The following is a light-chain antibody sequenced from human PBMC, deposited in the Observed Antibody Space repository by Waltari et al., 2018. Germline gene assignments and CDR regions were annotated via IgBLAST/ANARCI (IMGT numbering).Light chain of an antibody. V-gene: IGLV2-23*02. Sequence: QSALTQPASVSGSPGQSITISCTGTSSDVGSYNLVSWYQQHPGKAPKLRIYEVSKRPSGVSNRFSRSKSGNTASLTISGLQAEDEADYYCCSYAGSSTFAVFGGGTKLTVL. CDR2: EVS. J-gene: IGLJ3*02. CDR3: CSYAGSSTFAV. CDR1: SSDVGSYNL.